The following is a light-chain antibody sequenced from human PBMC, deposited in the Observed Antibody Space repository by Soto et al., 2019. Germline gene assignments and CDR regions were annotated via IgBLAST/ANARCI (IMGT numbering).Light chain of an antibody. V-gene: IGKV1-5*01. CDR3: QQYHSYST. CDR1: QGFSSW. J-gene: IGKJ1*01. Sequence: IQMTQSPSTLSASVGDRVTITCRASQGFSSWLAWYQQRPGKAPKLLIYDASTLESGVPSRFSGSGSGTEFTLTISSLQPDDFPTYYCQQYHSYSTFGQGNKVDIK. CDR2: DAS.